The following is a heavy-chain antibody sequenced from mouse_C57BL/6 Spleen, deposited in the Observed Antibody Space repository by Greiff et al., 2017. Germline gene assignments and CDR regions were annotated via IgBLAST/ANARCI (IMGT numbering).Heavy chain of an antibody. Sequence: QVQLQQPGAELVKPGASVKLSCKASGYTFTSHWMQWVKQRPGQGLEWIGEIDPSDSYTNYNQKFKGKATLTVDTSTSTAYMQLSSLTSEDSAVYYCAGMDYWGQGTSVTVSS. CDR3: AGMDY. J-gene: IGHJ4*01. CDR1: GYTFTSHW. CDR2: IDPSDSYT. V-gene: IGHV1-50*01.